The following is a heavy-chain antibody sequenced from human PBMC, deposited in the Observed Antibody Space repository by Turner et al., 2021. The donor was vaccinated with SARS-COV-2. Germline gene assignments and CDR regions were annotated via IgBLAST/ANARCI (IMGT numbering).Heavy chain of an antibody. J-gene: IGHJ5*02. CDR3: LSVDDPRFHSDWGWFDP. V-gene: IGHV3-23*01. CDR1: GITFSRYA. Sequence: EVQFLESGGGLVEPGGSLRISCGASGITFSRYAMGWVRQAPGKGLEYVSSISGNGVYTFYAGSVRGRFSIYRDNPKNTLYLEMNGLRPGDTAVYYCLSVDDPRFHSDWGWFDPWGQGTLVTVSS. CDR2: ISGNGVYT. D-gene: IGHD7-27*01.